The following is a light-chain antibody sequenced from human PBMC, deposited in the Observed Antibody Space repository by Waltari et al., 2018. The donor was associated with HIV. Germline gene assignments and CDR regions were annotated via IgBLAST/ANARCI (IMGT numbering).Light chain of an antibody. V-gene: IGKV1-39*01. CDR2: SGY. Sequence: DIQMTQSPSSLSASVGHRVTITGRASQSIDTYLNWYQQKPGKAPKLLMYSGYSLQSGVPSRFSGSGSGTDFTLAISRLQPEDCATYYCQQSYSTPFTFGLGTRLEIK. CDR1: QSIDTY. CDR3: QQSYSTPFT. J-gene: IGKJ2*01.